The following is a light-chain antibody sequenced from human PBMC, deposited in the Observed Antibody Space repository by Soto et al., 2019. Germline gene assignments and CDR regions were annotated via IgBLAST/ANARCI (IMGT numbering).Light chain of an antibody. CDR3: CSYAGSSAVV. CDR1: SSDVGSYNL. Sequence: QSVLTQPASVSGSPGQSITISCTGTSSDVGSYNLVSWYHQHPGKAPKLMIYEGSKRPSGVSNRFSGSKSGNTASLTISGLQAEDEADYYCCSYAGSSAVVFGGGTKVTVL. J-gene: IGLJ2*01. CDR2: EGS. V-gene: IGLV2-23*01.